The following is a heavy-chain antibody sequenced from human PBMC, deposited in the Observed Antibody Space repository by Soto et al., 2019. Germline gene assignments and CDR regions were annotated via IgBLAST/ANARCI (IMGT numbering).Heavy chain of an antibody. D-gene: IGHD6-19*01. CDR1: GYTFTSYA. Sequence: ASVKGSCTASGYTFTSYAIHWVRQAPGQRLEWMGWINGGNGNTKYSQKFQGRVTITRDTSARTAYMELSSLRSEDTAVYYCAVIAVAGLDSFDIWGQGTMVTVSS. CDR3: AVIAVAGLDSFDI. J-gene: IGHJ3*02. V-gene: IGHV1-3*01. CDR2: INGGNGNT.